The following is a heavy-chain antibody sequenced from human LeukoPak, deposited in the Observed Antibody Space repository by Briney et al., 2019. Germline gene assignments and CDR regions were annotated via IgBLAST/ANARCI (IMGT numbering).Heavy chain of an antibody. CDR1: GYTFTSYD. CDR3: ARGTRGYRDYDAYY. V-gene: IGHV1-8*01. CDR2: MNPNSGNT. J-gene: IGHJ4*02. Sequence: ASVKVSCKASGYTFTSYDINWVPQATGQGLEWMGWMNPNSGNTGYAPRFQGRVTMTRDTSISTAYMELSSLTSDDTAVYYCARGTRGYRDYDAYYCGQGNLVTVSS. D-gene: IGHD5-12*01.